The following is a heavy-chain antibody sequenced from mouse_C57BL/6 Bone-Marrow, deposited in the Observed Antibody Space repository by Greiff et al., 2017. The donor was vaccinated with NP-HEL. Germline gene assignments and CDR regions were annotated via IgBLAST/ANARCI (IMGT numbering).Heavy chain of an antibody. CDR3: ARGRYDYDVGFAY. V-gene: IGHV1-78*01. CDR2: IYPRDGST. CDR1: GYTFTDHT. J-gene: IGHJ3*01. Sequence: VQRVESDAELVKPGASVKISCKVSGYTFTDHTIHWMKQRPEQGLEWIGYIYPRDGSTKYNEKFKGKATLTADKSSSTAYMQLNSLTSEDSAVYFCARGRYDYDVGFAYWGQGTLVTVSA. D-gene: IGHD2-4*01.